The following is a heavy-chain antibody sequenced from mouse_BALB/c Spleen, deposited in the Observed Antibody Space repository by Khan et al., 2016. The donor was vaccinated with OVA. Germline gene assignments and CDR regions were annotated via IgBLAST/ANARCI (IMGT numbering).Heavy chain of an antibody. J-gene: IGHJ2*01. CDR1: GYSITSGYG. CDR3: AITARIRY. V-gene: IGHV3-2*02. CDR2: ISYSGST. D-gene: IGHD1-2*01. Sequence: DVKLQESGPGLVKPSQSLSLTCTVTGYSITSGYGWNWIRKFPGNKLEWMGYISYSGSTNSKPSLKSRISITRDTSKNQFFQQLKSVTTEDTATYSCAITARIRYWGQGTTLTVSS.